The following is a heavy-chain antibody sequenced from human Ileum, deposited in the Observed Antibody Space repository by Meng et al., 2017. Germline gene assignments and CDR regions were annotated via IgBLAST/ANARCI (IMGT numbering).Heavy chain of an antibody. J-gene: IGHJ4*01. Sequence: GESLKISCAASGFTFSRSALNWVRRAPGKGLEWVAAISGSGDHIHYADSVKGRFTISRDNSKNTLDLQMNSLRAEDTAMYFCAKLSLDYYDNDAGVAFWGLGTLVTVSS. CDR2: ISGSGDHI. CDR3: AKLSLDYYDNDAGVAF. D-gene: IGHD3-22*01. CDR1: GFTFSRSA. V-gene: IGHV3-23*01.